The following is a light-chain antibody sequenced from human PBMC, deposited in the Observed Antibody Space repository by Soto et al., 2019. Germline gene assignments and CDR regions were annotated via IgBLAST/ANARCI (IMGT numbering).Light chain of an antibody. Sequence: DIQMTPSPATLSTSVRDRVTITCRAIHSVSWWLAWYQQKPGKAPKLVIYDATLLQSGVPSRFSGSGSGTEFTLTISSLQPDDFATYYCQQYNSYTPWTFGQGTKV. CDR1: HSVSWW. V-gene: IGKV1-5*01. J-gene: IGKJ1*01. CDR2: DAT. CDR3: QQYNSYTPWT.